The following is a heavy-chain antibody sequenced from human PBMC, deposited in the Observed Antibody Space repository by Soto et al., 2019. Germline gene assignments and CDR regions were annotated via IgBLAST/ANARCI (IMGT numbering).Heavy chain of an antibody. CDR1: GGTFSSYA. V-gene: IGHV1-69*13. Sequence: GASVKVSWKASGGTFSSYAISWVRQAPGQGLEWMGGIIPIFGTANYAQKFQGRVTITADESTSTAYMELSSLRSEDTAVYYCAADYYDSSGYYPLRFDYWGQGTLVTVSS. D-gene: IGHD3-22*01. CDR3: AADYYDSSGYYPLRFDY. CDR2: IIPIFGTA. J-gene: IGHJ4*02.